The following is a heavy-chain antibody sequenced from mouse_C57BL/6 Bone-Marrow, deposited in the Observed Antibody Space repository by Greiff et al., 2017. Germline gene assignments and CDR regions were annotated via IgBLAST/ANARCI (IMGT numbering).Heavy chain of an antibody. Sequence: VQLQQSGAELVRPGASVTLSCKASGYTFPDYEMHWVKQTPVHGLEWIGAIDPETGGTAYNQKFKGKAILTAYKSSSTAYMELRSLTSEDSAVYYCARSGRRSFYYFDYWGQGTTLTVSS. J-gene: IGHJ2*01. CDR1: GYTFPDYE. CDR2: IDPETGGT. CDR3: ARSGRRSFYYFDY. D-gene: IGHD1-3*01. V-gene: IGHV1-15*01.